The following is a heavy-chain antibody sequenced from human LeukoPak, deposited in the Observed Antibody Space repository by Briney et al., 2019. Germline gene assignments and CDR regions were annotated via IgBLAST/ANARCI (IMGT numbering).Heavy chain of an antibody. CDR2: IIPIFGTA. CDR1: GGTFSSYA. D-gene: IGHD6-13*01. V-gene: IGHV1-69*13. J-gene: IGHJ6*03. CDR3: ARGPEQQLEPDYKYYYYMDV. Sequence: SVKVSCKASGGTFSSYAISWVRQAPGQGLEWMGGIIPIFGTANYAQKFQGRVTITADESTSTAYMELSSLRSEDTAVYYCARGPEQQLEPDYKYYYYMDVWGKGTTVTVSS.